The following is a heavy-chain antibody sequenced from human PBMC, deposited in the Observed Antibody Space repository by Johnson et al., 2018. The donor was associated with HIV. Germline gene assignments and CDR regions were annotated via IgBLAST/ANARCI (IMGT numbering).Heavy chain of an antibody. CDR3: ASDNMHAFDI. CDR2: IKSKTDGGTT. Sequence: EVQLVESGGGLVKPGGSLRLSCAASGFTFSNAWMSWVRQAPGKGLEWVGRIKSKTDGGTTDYAAPVKGRFTISRDNAKNSLYLQMNSLRAEDTALYYCASDNMHAFDIWGQGTMVTVSS. J-gene: IGHJ3*02. V-gene: IGHV3-15*05. D-gene: IGHD2-2*01. CDR1: GFTFSNAW.